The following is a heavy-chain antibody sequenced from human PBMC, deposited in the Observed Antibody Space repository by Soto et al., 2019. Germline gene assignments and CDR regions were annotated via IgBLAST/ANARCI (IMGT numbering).Heavy chain of an antibody. CDR3: AREGPAPYYYYGMDV. V-gene: IGHV1-18*01. CDR1: GYSFTTYG. Sequence: QVQLVQSGGEVKKPGASVEVSCKTSGYSFTTYGISWVRQAPGQGLEWMGWISAYNGNTNYAQKLQDRVTMTTDTSTSTAYMELRSLRSDDTAVYYCAREGPAPYYYYGMDVWGQGSTVTVSS. CDR2: ISAYNGNT. J-gene: IGHJ6*02.